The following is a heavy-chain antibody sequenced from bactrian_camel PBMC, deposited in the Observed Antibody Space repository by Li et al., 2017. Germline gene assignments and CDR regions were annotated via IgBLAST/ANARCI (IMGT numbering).Heavy chain of an antibody. CDR2: LYVGGTAT. J-gene: IGHJ4*01. Sequence: QLVESGGDSVQAGGSLKLTCAATSVDFRYKSFCVAWFRQAPGKEREGIASLYVGGTATNYADSVRGRFFISRDRTGSTIDLRTVDLNVTGVTPGDAAVYYCAADTGHGYTNYQCPLERRRYDYWGQGTQVTVS. CDR1: SVDFRYKSFC. D-gene: IGHD5*01. V-gene: IGHV3S65*01. CDR3: AADTGHGYTNYQCPLERRRYDY.